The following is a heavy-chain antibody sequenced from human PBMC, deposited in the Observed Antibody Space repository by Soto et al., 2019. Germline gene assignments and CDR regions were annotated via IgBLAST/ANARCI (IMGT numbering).Heavy chain of an antibody. Sequence: ASVKVSCKASGNTFASHGFSWVRQAPGQGLEWMGWISGFNGQTNYALKFQGRVTLTTDTSTSTAYMELRSLRSDDTAVYFCARVDPRGVAVVRDYWGQGTLVTVSS. CDR1: GNTFASHG. V-gene: IGHV1-18*01. CDR3: ARVDPRGVAVVRDY. J-gene: IGHJ4*02. CDR2: ISGFNGQT. D-gene: IGHD3-10*01.